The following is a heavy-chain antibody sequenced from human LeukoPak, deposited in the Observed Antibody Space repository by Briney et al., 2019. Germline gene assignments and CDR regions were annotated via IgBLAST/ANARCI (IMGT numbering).Heavy chain of an antibody. CDR2: IYYSGST. J-gene: IGHJ6*02. D-gene: IGHD2-2*01. V-gene: IGHV4-59*01. CDR1: GGSISSYY. Sequence: PSETLSLTCTVSGGSISSYYWSWIRQPPGKGLEWIGYIYYSGSTNYNPSLKSRVTISVDMSKNQFSLKLSSVTAADTAVYYCARGVVPAAMVSGWYYYYGMDVWGQGTTVTVSS. CDR3: ARGVVPAAMVSGWYYYYGMDV.